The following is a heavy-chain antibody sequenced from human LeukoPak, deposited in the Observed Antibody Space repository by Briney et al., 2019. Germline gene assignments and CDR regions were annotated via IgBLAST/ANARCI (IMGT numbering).Heavy chain of an antibody. CDR2: ISGSGVTT. J-gene: IGHJ1*01. D-gene: IGHD1-26*01. CDR1: GFTFSSYA. V-gene: IGHV3-23*01. CDR3: AKKVVVGATSPYSDFQD. Sequence: GGSLRLSCVASGFTFSSYAMGWVRQAPGKGLEWVSAISGSGVTTHYAGSVKGRFPISRDNSKNILYLQMNSLRAEDTALYYCAKKVVVGATSPYSDFQDWGQGTLDTVSS.